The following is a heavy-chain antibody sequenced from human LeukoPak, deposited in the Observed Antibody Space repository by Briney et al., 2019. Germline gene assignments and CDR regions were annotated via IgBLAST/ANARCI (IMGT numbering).Heavy chain of an antibody. CDR2: IYYSGST. J-gene: IGHJ6*02. D-gene: IGHD4-11*01. CDR3: ARDDYSNYRGYYYYGMDV. CDR1: GGSISSGDYY. Sequence: SETLSLTCTVSGGSISSGDYYWSWIRQPPGKGLVWIGYIYYSGSTYYNPSLKSRVTISVDTSKNQFSLKLSSVTAADTAVYYCARDDYSNYRGYYYYGMDVWGQGTTVTVSS. V-gene: IGHV4-30-4*01.